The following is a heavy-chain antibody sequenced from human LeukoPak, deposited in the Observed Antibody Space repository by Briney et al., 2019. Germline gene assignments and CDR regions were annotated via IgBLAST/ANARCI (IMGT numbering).Heavy chain of an antibody. V-gene: IGHV4-30-4*01. Sequence: SSQTLSLTCTVSGGSIRSGDYYWSWIRQPPGKGLEWIGYIYYSGSTYYNPSLKSRVTISVDTSKNQFSLKLSSVTAADTAVYYCARGVRIAAAGLYYFDYWGQGTLVTVSS. J-gene: IGHJ4*02. CDR1: GGSIRSGDYY. CDR2: IYYSGST. CDR3: ARGVRIAAAGLYYFDY. D-gene: IGHD6-13*01.